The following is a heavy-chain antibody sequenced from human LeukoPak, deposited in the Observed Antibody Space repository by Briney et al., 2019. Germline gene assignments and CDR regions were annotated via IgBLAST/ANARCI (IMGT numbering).Heavy chain of an antibody. CDR2: IYSGGST. D-gene: IGHD3-16*02. Sequence: PGGSLRLSCAASGFTVSSNYMSWIREAPGTRLECVSGIYSGGSTYYADSVKGRFTIPRDNSKNTLYLQMNSLRAEDTAVYYCARDLPSYDYVWGSYRHDAFDIWGQGTMVTVSS. CDR1: GFTVSSNY. J-gene: IGHJ3*02. CDR3: ARDLPSYDYVWGSYRHDAFDI. V-gene: IGHV3-53*01.